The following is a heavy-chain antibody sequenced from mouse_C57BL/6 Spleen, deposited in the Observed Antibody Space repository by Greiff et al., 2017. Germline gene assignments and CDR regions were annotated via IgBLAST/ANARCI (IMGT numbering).Heavy chain of an antibody. D-gene: IGHD2-4*01. CDR3: ARSGNDYDEGFAY. J-gene: IGHJ3*01. Sequence: QVHVKQSGAELVRPGTSVKVSCKASGYAFTNYLIEWVKQRPGQGLEWIGVINPGSGGTNYNEKFKGKATLTADKSSSTAYMQLSSLTSEDSAVYFCARSGNDYDEGFAYWGQGTLVTVSA. V-gene: IGHV1-54*01. CDR2: INPGSGGT. CDR1: GYAFTNYL.